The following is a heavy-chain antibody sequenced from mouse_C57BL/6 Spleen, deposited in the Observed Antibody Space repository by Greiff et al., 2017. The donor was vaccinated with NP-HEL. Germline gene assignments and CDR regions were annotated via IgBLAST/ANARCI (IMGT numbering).Heavy chain of an antibody. CDR1: GYAFSSSW. D-gene: IGHD3-1*01. J-gene: IGHJ2*01. CDR3: ARLSSFGNFDY. V-gene: IGHV1-82*01. CDR2: IYPGDGDT. Sequence: VQLQQSGPELVKPGASVKISCKASGYAFSSSWMNWVKQRPGKGLEWIGRIYPGDGDTNYNGKFKGKATLTADKSSSTAYMQLSSLTSEDSAVYFCARLSSFGNFDYWGQGTTLTVSS.